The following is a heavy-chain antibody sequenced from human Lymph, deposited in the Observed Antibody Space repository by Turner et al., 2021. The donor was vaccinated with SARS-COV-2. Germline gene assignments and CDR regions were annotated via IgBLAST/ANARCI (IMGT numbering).Heavy chain of an antibody. CDR3: ARGFDY. CDR2: IFYSGST. CDR1: GDSISNYY. V-gene: IGHV4-59*01. Sequence: QVQLQESGPGLVKPSETLSLTCTVSGDSISNYYWSWIRQPQGKGLEWIGYIFYSGSTNYNPSLKGRVTISVDTSKNHFSLKLSSVTAADTAVYYCARGFDYWGQGTLVTVSS. J-gene: IGHJ4*02.